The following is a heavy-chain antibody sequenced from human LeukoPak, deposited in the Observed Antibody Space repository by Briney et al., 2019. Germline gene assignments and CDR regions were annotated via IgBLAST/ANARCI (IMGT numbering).Heavy chain of an antibody. J-gene: IGHJ4*02. Sequence: PSETLSLTCTVSGGSISSYYWSWIRQPPGKGLEWIGYIYYSGSTNYNPSLKSRVTISVDTSKNQFSLKLSSVTAADTAVYYCASKGSGGNSDPYFDYWGQGTLVTVSS. CDR3: ASKGSGGNSDPYFDY. CDR1: GGSISSYY. D-gene: IGHD4-23*01. V-gene: IGHV4-59*01. CDR2: IYYSGST.